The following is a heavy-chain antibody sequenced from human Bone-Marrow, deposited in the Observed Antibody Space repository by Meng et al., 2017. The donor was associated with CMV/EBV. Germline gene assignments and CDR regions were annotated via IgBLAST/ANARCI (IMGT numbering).Heavy chain of an antibody. CDR2: IGTAGDT. Sequence: GESLKISCAASGFTFSGSAMHWVRQATGKGLEWVSAIGTAGDTYYPGSVKGRFTISRENAKNSLYLQMNSLRAGDTAVYYCAREVSNAFDIWGQGTMVTVSS. CDR3: AREVSNAFDI. CDR1: GFTFSGSA. D-gene: IGHD2-8*01. V-gene: IGHV3-13*01. J-gene: IGHJ3*02.